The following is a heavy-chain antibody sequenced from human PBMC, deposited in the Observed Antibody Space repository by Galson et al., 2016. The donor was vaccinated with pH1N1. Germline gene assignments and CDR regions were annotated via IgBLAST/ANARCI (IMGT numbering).Heavy chain of an antibody. Sequence: QSGAEVKKPGESLKISCKGSGYTFTKYWIAWVRQMPGKGLEWMGSIYPGDSETRYSPSFHGQVTISADRSISTAYLQLTSLKASDTAMYFCARGETWVDGLPLALDVWGQGTTVIVTS. CDR3: ARGETWVDGLPLALDV. D-gene: IGHD2-21*01. CDR2: IYPGDSET. V-gene: IGHV5-51*03. J-gene: IGHJ6*02. CDR1: GYTFTKYW.